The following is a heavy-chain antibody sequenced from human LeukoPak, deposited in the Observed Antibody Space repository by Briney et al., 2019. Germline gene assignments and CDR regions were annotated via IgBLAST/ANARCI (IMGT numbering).Heavy chain of an antibody. Sequence: PSETLCLTCAVSGGSLSSYYWGWIGQPPRKGLGWIGYIYYSGSTNYTPSLQSQVTISVDTSKHQFSLKLSSVTAADTAVYYCARVPSGYYPDYWGQGTLVTVPS. CDR2: IYYSGST. CDR1: GGSLSSYY. CDR3: ARVPSGYYPDY. V-gene: IGHV4-59*01. J-gene: IGHJ4*02. D-gene: IGHD3-22*01.